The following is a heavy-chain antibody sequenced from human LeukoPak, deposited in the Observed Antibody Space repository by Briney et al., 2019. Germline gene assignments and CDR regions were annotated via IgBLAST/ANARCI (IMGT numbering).Heavy chain of an antibody. CDR2: ISYDGSNK. D-gene: IGHD6-19*01. CDR1: GFTFSSYA. V-gene: IGHV3-30*04. J-gene: IGHJ4*02. CDR3: ARGGSSGLYMVGF. Sequence: GRSLRLSCAASGFTFSSYAMHWVRQAPGKGLEWVAVISYDGSNKYYADSVKGRFTISRDNAKNTLYLQMNSLRAEDTAEYYCARGGSSGLYMVGFWGQGTLVTVSS.